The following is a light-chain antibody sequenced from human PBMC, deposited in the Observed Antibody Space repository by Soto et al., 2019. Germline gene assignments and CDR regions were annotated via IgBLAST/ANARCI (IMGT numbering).Light chain of an antibody. CDR2: EVS. V-gene: IGLV2-8*01. CDR1: SSDIGAYNY. Sequence: QSALTQPPSASGSPGQSVTLSCTRTSSDIGAYNYVSWYQQHPGKAPKLVIYEVSKRPSGVPDRFSGSQSGNTASLTVSGLQAEDEADYYCSSYAGSNNLVFGGGTKLTVL. CDR3: SSYAGSNNLV. J-gene: IGLJ3*02.